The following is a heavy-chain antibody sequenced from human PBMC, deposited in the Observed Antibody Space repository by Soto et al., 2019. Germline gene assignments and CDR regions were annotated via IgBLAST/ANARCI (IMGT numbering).Heavy chain of an antibody. V-gene: IGHV3-23*01. Sequence: GGSLRLSCAASAFIFSTYAMSWVRQAPGKGLEWVSTISGSGASTYYADSVKGRFTISRGNSKNTLYLQMNSLRAEDTAIYYCAKNVRSLYFDYWGQGTPVTVSS. CDR3: AKNVRSLYFDY. CDR1: AFIFSTYA. J-gene: IGHJ4*02. CDR2: ISGSGAST. D-gene: IGHD3-10*02.